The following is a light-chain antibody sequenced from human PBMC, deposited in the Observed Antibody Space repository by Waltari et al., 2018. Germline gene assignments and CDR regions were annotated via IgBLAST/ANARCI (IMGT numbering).Light chain of an antibody. Sequence: HSALTQPPSASGPPGQSVTIFCTGTGSGGSVSWYQQHPGKAPNLLFYEVSKRPSGVPVRFSGSKSGNTASLTVSGLQAEDEGDYYCSSDAVSNNFYDFGSGTKVTVL. CDR1: GSGGS. CDR2: EVS. V-gene: IGLV2-8*01. J-gene: IGLJ1*01. CDR3: SSDAVSNNFYD.